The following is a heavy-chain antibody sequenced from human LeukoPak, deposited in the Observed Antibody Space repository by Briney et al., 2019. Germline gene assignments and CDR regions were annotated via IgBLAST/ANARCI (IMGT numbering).Heavy chain of an antibody. CDR1: GFTFDDYA. D-gene: IGHD6-19*01. J-gene: IGHJ6*02. V-gene: IGHV3-9*01. Sequence: SLRLSCAASGFTFDDYAMHWVRQAPGKGLEWVSGISWNSGSIGYADSVKGRFTISRDNAKNSLYLQMNSLRAEDTAVYYCARGKDAAEAGAGYYYYGMDVWGQGTTVTVSS. CDR3: ARGKDAAEAGAGYYYYGMDV. CDR2: ISWNSGSI.